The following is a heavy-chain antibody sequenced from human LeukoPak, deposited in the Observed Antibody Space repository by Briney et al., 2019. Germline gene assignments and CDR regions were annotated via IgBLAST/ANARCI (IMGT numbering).Heavy chain of an antibody. V-gene: IGHV3-7*01. CDR2: IKQDGSEK. CDR1: GFTFSSYW. CDR3: AKAFIRKSGSSWFRGDYYYYMDV. J-gene: IGHJ6*03. D-gene: IGHD6-6*01. Sequence: GGSLRLSCAASGFTFSSYWMSWVRQAPGKGLEWVANIKQDGSEKYCVDSVKGRFTISRDNAKNSLYLQMNSLRAEDTAVYYCAKAFIRKSGSSWFRGDYYYYMDVWGKGTTVTVSS.